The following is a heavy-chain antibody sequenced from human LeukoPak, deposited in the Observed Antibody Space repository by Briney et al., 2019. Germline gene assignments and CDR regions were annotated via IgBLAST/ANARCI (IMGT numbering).Heavy chain of an antibody. J-gene: IGHJ4*02. CDR1: GGTFSSYA. Sequence: SVKVSCKASGGTFSSYAISWVRQAPGQGLEWMGGIISIFGTANYAQKFQGRVTITTDESTSTAYMELSSLRSEDTAVYYCAREGDGYNLFDYWGQGTLVTVSS. CDR2: IISIFGTA. V-gene: IGHV1-69*05. D-gene: IGHD5-24*01. CDR3: AREGDGYNLFDY.